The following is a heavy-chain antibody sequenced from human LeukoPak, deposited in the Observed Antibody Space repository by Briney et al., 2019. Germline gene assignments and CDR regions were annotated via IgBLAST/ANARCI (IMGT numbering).Heavy chain of an antibody. CDR2: ISSSGSTR. D-gene: IGHD1-26*01. J-gene: IGHJ4*02. CDR3: ARDDGREDFDY. V-gene: IGHV3-48*04. Sequence: GGSLRLSCEASGFILSRYSMNWVRQAPGKGLEWVSYISSSGSTRYYADSVKGRFIISRDNAKNSLHLQMNSLRVEDTAVYYCARDDGREDFDYWGQGTLVTVSS. CDR1: GFILSRYS.